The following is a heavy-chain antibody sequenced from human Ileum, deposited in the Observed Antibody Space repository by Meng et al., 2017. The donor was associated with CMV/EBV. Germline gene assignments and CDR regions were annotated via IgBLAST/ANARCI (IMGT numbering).Heavy chain of an antibody. J-gene: IGHJ4*02. V-gene: IGHV1-2*02. D-gene: IGHD3-22*01. CDR2: INSGGT. CDR1: GFTFTAYS. CDR3: ARGYYYFDY. Sequence: QVQLVRSGAEVKDPGASVKVSCKASGFTFTAYSLHWVRQSPGQGLEWMGWINSGGTNYAQKFQGRVTMTRDTSITTAYMELSSLRSDDTAVYFCARGYYYFDYWGQGTLVTVSS.